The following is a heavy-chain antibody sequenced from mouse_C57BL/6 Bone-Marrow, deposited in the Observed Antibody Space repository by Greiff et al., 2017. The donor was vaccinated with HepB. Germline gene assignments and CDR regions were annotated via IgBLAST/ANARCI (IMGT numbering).Heavy chain of an antibody. CDR1: GYSFTSYY. CDR2: IYPGSGNT. D-gene: IGHD4-1*01. V-gene: IGHV1-66*01. J-gene: IGHJ3*01. Sequence: VKLMESGPELVKPGASVKISCKASGYSFTSYYIHWVKQRPGQGLVWIGWIYPGSGNTKYNEKFKGKATLTADTSSSTAYMQLSSLTSEDSAVYYCARGLTGTSWFAYWGQGTLVTVSA. CDR3: ARGLTGTSWFAY.